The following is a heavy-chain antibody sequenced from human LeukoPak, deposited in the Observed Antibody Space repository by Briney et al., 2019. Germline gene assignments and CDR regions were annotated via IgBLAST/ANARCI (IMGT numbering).Heavy chain of an antibody. J-gene: IGHJ4*02. CDR3: ARAGAGGIVVAPAALLVDY. V-gene: IGHV1-18*04. CDR1: GYTFTSYG. CDR2: ISAYNGNT. Sequence: ASVKVSCKASGYTFTSYGISWVRQAPGQGLEWMGWISAYNGNTNYAQKLQGRVTMTTDTSTSTAYMELRSLRSDDTAVYYCARAGAGGIVVAPAALLVDYWGQGTLVTVSS. D-gene: IGHD2-2*01.